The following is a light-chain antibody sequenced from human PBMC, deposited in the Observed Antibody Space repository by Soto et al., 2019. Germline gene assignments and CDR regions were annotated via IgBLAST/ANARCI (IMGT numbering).Light chain of an antibody. V-gene: IGKV1-39*01. Sequence: DIQMTQSPSSLFASVGDSVTITCRASQTITTYLNWYRQKPGKAPKLLIYAASSLQSGVTSRFSGSGSETEFTLTISSLQPEDFATYFCQQIYSAPLTFGGGTKVEIK. CDR2: AAS. J-gene: IGKJ4*01. CDR3: QQIYSAPLT. CDR1: QTITTY.